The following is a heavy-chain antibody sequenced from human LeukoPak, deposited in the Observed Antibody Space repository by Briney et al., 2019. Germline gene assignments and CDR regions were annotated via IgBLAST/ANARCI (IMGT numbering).Heavy chain of an antibody. D-gene: IGHD6-19*01. CDR3: ARATRSFYYYMDV. CDR2: ISGSGIGT. J-gene: IGHJ6*03. Sequence: PGGSLRLSCAASGFTFSSYAMSWVRQAPGRGLEWVSAISGSGIGTYYADSVKGRFTISRDNSKNTLYLQMNSLRAEDTAVYYCARATRSFYYYMDVWGKGTTVTVS. V-gene: IGHV3-23*01. CDR1: GFTFSSYA.